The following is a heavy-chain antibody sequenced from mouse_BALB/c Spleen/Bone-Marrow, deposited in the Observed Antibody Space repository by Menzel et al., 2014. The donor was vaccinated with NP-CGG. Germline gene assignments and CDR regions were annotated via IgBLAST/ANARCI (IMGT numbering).Heavy chain of an antibody. Sequence: EVQLQQSGPELVKPGASVKISCKASGYSFTGYFMNWVMQSHGKSLEWIGRINPYNGDTFYNQKFKGKATLTVDKSSSTAHMELQSRASEDSAVYYCARSGYYGSSCFDYWGQGTTLTVSS. CDR1: GYSFTGYF. J-gene: IGHJ2*01. D-gene: IGHD1-1*01. V-gene: IGHV1-20*02. CDR3: ARSGYYGSSCFDY. CDR2: INPYNGDT.